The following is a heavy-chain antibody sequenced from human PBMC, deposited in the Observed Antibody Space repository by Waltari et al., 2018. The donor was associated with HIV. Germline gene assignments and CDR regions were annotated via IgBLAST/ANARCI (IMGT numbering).Heavy chain of an antibody. J-gene: IGHJ6*02. CDR1: GFTFPNYW. Sequence: EVQLMESGGGLVQSGGSLSLACAAFGFTFPNYWMSWGRQTPGKGLEWVAYIKDDGSEKYYMGSVKGRFTISRDNAKNSMFLQMNSLRAEDTAVYYCARIGTFPHNYAIDFWGQGTTVTVSS. CDR3: ARIGTFPHNYAIDF. V-gene: IGHV3-7*01. D-gene: IGHD1-26*01. CDR2: IKDDGSEK.